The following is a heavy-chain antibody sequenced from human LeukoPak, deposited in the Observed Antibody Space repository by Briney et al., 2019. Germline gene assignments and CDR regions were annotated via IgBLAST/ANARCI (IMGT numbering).Heavy chain of an antibody. V-gene: IGHV3-33*01. J-gene: IGHJ4*02. CDR3: ARDIRGYSGYEYFDY. CDR2: IWYDGSNK. CDR1: GFTFSSYG. Sequence: GGSLRLSCAASGFTFSSYGMHWVRQAPGKGLEWVVVIWYDGSNKYYADSVEGRFTISGDNSKNTLYLQMNSLRAEDTAVYYCARDIRGYSGYEYFDYWGQGTLVTVSS. D-gene: IGHD5-12*01.